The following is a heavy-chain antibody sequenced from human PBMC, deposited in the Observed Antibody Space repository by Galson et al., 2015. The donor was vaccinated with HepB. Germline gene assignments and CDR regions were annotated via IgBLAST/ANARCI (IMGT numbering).Heavy chain of an antibody. J-gene: IGHJ5*02. CDR3: ARVPLVDGIRYFDP. Sequence: LSLTCTVSGGSVSSRSYYWSWIRQPPGKALEWIGYIYNSGNTNYSPSLKSRVTISADTSKNQFSLKLNSVTAADTGVYYCARVPLVDGIRYFDPWGQGTLVTVSS. D-gene: IGHD1-14*01. CDR2: IYNSGNT. V-gene: IGHV4-61*01. CDR1: GGSVSSRSYY.